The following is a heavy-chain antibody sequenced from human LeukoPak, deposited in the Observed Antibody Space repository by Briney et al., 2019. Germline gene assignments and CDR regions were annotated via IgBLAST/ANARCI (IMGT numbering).Heavy chain of an antibody. J-gene: IGHJ4*02. CDR1: GHTFTSYG. Sequence: ASVKVSCKASGHTFTSYGISWVRQAPGQGLEWMGWISAYNGNTNYAQKLQGRVTTTTDTSTSTAYMELRSLRSDDTAVYYCASMGDPGASFDYWGRGPLVTVSS. CDR2: ISAYNGNT. CDR3: ASMGDPGASFDY. D-gene: IGHD3-16*01. V-gene: IGHV1-18*01.